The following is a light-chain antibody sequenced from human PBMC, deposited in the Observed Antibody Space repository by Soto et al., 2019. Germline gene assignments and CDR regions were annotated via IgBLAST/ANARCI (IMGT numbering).Light chain of an antibody. CDR3: MQGLQTLPT. Sequence: DIVMTQSPLSLPVTPGEPASISCRSSQSLLHSDGYNYLDWYLQKPGQSPRLLIYLTSKRASGVPDRFSGSGSGTDFILKISRVEAEEVGVYYWMQGLQTLPTFGPGTKVHIK. CDR2: LTS. J-gene: IGKJ3*01. V-gene: IGKV2-28*01. CDR1: QSLLHSDGYNY.